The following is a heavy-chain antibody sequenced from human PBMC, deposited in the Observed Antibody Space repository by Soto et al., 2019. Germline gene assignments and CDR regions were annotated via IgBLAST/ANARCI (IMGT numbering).Heavy chain of an antibody. CDR2: IYSGGST. Sequence: GSLRLSCAASGFTVSSNYMGWVRQAPGKGLERVSVIYSGGSTYYADSVKGRFTISRDNSKNTLYLQMNSLRAEDTAVYYCARLGDYYQAFDYWGHGNLVTVSS. CDR1: GFTVSSNY. CDR3: ARLGDYYQAFDY. J-gene: IGHJ4*01. V-gene: IGHV3-66*04. D-gene: IGHD3-22*01.